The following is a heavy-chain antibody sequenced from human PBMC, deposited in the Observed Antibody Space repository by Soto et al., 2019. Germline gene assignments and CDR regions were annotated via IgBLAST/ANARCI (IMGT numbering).Heavy chain of an antibody. CDR3: ARVAY. CDR2: ISNRSSDT. Sequence: GSLRLSCAASGFTFSNYAMSWVRQAPGKGLEWVASISNRSSDTWYADSVKGRFIISRDTAQNTLFLQMNTLRPEDTAMYYCARVAYWGPGTQVTVSS. V-gene: IGHV3-21*01. CDR1: GFTFSNYA. J-gene: IGHJ4*02.